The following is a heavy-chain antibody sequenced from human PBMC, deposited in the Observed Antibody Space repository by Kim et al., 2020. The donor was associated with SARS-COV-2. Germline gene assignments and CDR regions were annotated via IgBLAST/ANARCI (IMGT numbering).Heavy chain of an antibody. CDR1: GFTFSDYW. Sequence: GGSLRLSCAVSGFTFSDYWMSWVRQSPGKGLEWVANIKQDGGERYYMDSVKGRFIVSRDNAKNSLFLQMNSLRAEDTAVYYCARDPNSWALDYWGQGTLVTGSS. J-gene: IGHJ4*02. CDR3: ARDPNSWALDY. V-gene: IGHV3-7*01. D-gene: IGHD2-15*01. CDR2: IKQDGGER.